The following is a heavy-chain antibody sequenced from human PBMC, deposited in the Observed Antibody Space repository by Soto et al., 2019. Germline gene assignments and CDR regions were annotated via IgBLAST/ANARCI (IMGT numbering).Heavy chain of an antibody. CDR2: IYYSGST. CDR1: GGSISSVGYY. V-gene: IGHV4-30-4*01. J-gene: IGHJ5*02. D-gene: IGHD1-26*01. Sequence: PSETLSLTCTVSGGSISSVGYYWSWIRQPPGKGLEWIGSIYYSGSTYYNPSLKRRVTISVDTSKNQFSLKLSSGTAADQAVYYCASNNPTTNKFFRYFPPAWGPAPPIT. CDR3: ASNNPTTNKFFRYFPPA.